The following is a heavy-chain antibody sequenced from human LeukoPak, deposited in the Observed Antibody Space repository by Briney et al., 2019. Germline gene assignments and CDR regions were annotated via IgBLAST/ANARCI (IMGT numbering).Heavy chain of an antibody. CDR3: ARAKPKNMVRGLIMRRESRYYFDY. CDR1: GFTFSSYA. Sequence: GRSLRLSCAASGFTFSSYAMSWVRQAPGKGLEWVSAISGSGGSTYYADSVKGRFTISRDNSKSTLYIQMNSLRAEDTAVYYCARAKPKNMVRGLIMRRESRYYFDYWGQGTLVTVSS. V-gene: IGHV3-23*01. D-gene: IGHD3-10*01. CDR2: ISGSGGST. J-gene: IGHJ4*02.